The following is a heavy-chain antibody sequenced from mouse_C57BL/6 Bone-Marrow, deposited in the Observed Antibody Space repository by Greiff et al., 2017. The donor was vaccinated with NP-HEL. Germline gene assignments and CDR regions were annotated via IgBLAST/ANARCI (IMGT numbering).Heavy chain of an antibody. Sequence: EVQLQESGPGLVKPSQSLSLTCSVTGYSITSGYYWNWIRQFPGNKLEWMGYISYDGSNNYNPSLKNRISITRDTSKNQFFLKLNSVTTEDTATYYCASDGSSLFAYWGQGTLVTVSA. D-gene: IGHD1-1*01. CDR1: GYSITSGYY. J-gene: IGHJ3*01. V-gene: IGHV3-6*01. CDR2: ISYDGSN. CDR3: ASDGSSLFAY.